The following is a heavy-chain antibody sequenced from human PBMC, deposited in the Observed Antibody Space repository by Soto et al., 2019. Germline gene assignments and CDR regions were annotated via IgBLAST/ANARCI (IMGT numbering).Heavy chain of an antibody. J-gene: IGHJ4*02. D-gene: IGHD2-21*02. V-gene: IGHV3-73*01. CDR2: IRNKANGYAT. CDR1: GGTFNMAA. CDR3: ARGGGIVVVTAPYDH. Sequence: PGGSLRVSCAASGGTFNMAAIHWVRQASGKGLEWVGLIRNKANGYATAYAPSVKGRITVSRDDSKNMAFLEMNSLKTEDTAVYYCARGGGIVVVTAPYDHWGQGTLVPV.